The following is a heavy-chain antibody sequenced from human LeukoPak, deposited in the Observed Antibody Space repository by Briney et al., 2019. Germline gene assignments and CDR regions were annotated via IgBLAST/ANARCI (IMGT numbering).Heavy chain of an antibody. Sequence: PGGSLRLSCAASGFTFSSYWMSWVRQAPGKGLEWVANIKQDGSEKYYVDSVKGRFTISRDNAKNSLYLQMNSLRAEDTAVYYCARDEAVYYYYGMDVWGQGTTVTVSS. CDR2: IKQDGSEK. J-gene: IGHJ6*02. CDR1: GFTFSSYW. CDR3: ARDEAVYYYYGMDV. D-gene: IGHD2-15*01. V-gene: IGHV3-7*01.